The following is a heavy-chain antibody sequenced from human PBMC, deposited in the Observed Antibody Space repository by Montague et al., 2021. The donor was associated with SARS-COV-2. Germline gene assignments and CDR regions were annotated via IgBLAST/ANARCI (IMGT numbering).Heavy chain of an antibody. CDR3: AREPESTITIFGVVSRYGMDV. V-gene: IGHV4-31*03. CDR1: GASISSGGYY. J-gene: IGHJ6*02. D-gene: IGHD3-3*01. Sequence: TLSLTCTVSGASISSGGYYWSWIRQHPGKGLEWIGYIYYSGSTYYNPSLKSRVTISVDTSKNQFSLKLSSVTAADTAVYYCAREPESTITIFGVVSRYGMDVWGQGTTVTVSS. CDR2: IYYSGST.